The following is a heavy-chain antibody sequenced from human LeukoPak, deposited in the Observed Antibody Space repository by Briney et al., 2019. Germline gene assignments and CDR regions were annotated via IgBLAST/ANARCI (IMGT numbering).Heavy chain of an antibody. V-gene: IGHV3-33*01. CDR2: IWYDGSNK. Sequence: PGGSLTLSCAASEFTFNSYGMHWVRQAPGKGLEWVAVIWYDGSNKYYADSVQGRFNLSRDNSNHPLYLQMNSLRAEDTAVYHCARGNHDADRSGYISVGSPGMDVWGQGTTVTVSS. D-gene: IGHD3-22*01. J-gene: IGHJ6*02. CDR3: ARGNHDADRSGYISVGSPGMDV. CDR1: EFTFNSYG.